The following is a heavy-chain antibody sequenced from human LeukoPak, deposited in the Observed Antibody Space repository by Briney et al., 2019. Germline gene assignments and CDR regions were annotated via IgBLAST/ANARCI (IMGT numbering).Heavy chain of an antibody. CDR1: GFTVSSNY. J-gene: IGHJ4*02. CDR3: AKDEHIVVPAAMFDY. CDR2: ISGSGGST. Sequence: GGSLRLSCAASGFTVSSNYMSWVRQAPGKGLEWVSAISGSGGSTYYADSVKGRFTISRDNSKNTLYLQMNSLRAEDTAVYYCAKDEHIVVPAAMFDYWGQGTLVTVSS. D-gene: IGHD2-2*01. V-gene: IGHV3-23*01.